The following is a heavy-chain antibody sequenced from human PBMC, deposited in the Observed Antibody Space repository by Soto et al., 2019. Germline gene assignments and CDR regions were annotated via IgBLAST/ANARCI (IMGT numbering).Heavy chain of an antibody. J-gene: IGHJ6*02. CDR3: ARDWSGLQFSGYYYYGMDV. CDR2: ISGSGGST. Sequence: GGSLRLSCAASGFTFSSYAMSWVRQAPGKGLEWVSAISGSGGSTYYADSVKCRFTISRDNSKNTLYLQMNSLRAEDTAVYYCARDWSGLQFSGYYYYGMDVWGQGTTVTVSS. D-gene: IGHD3-3*01. V-gene: IGHV3-23*01. CDR1: GFTFSSYA.